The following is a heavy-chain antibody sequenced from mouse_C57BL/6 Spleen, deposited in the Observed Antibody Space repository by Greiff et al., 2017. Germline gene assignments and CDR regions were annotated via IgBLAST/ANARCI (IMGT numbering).Heavy chain of an antibody. Sequence: QVQLQQPGAELVMPGASVKLSCKASGYTFTSYWMHWVKQRPGQGLEWIGEIDPSDSFTNYNQKFKGKATLTVDKSSSTAYMQLSSLTSEDSAVYYCARGVLRYHFDYWGQGTTLTVSS. J-gene: IGHJ2*01. CDR3: ARGVLRYHFDY. CDR2: IDPSDSFT. CDR1: GYTFTSYW. V-gene: IGHV1-69*01. D-gene: IGHD1-1*01.